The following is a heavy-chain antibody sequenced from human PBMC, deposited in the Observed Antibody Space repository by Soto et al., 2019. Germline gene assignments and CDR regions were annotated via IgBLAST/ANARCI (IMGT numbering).Heavy chain of an antibody. CDR3: ASLRGYSYGYDY. D-gene: IGHD5-18*01. Sequence: QVQLQQWGAGLLKPSETLSLTCAVYGGSFSGYYWSWIRQPPGKGLEWIGEINHSGSTNYNPSLTTRVTLSVVTAKNHFSLKLSSVTAADTAVYYCASLRGYSYGYDYWGQGTLVTVSS. CDR1: GGSFSGYY. CDR2: INHSGST. V-gene: IGHV4-34*01. J-gene: IGHJ4*02.